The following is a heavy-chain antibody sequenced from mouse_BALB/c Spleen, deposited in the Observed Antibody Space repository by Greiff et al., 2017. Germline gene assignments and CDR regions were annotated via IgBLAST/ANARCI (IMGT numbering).Heavy chain of an antibody. CDR2: IYPGNSDT. CDR3: SLYDYGPWFAY. Sequence: EVQLQQSGTVLARPGASVKMSCKASGYSFTSYWMHWVKQRPGQGLEWIGAIYPGNSDTSYNQKFKGKAKLTAATSANTAYMELNSLTNEDSAVYFCSLYDYGPWFAYWGQGTLVTVSA. CDR1: GYSFTSYW. J-gene: IGHJ3*01. V-gene: IGHV1-5*01. D-gene: IGHD2-4*01.